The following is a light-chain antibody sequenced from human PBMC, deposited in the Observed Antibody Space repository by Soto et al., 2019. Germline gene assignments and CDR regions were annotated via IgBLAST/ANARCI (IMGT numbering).Light chain of an antibody. V-gene: IGLV2-14*01. CDR2: EVS. Sequence: QSALTQPASVSGSPGQSITISCTGTSSDVGGYNYVSWYQQHPDKAPKLMIYEVSNRPSGVSNRFSGSKSGNTASLTISGLQAEDDADYDCSSYTSSSTQVFGTGTKVTVL. CDR1: SSDVGGYNY. CDR3: SSYTSSSTQV. J-gene: IGLJ1*01.